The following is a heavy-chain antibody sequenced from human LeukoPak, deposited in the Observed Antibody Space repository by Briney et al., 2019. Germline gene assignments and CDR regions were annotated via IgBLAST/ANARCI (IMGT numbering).Heavy chain of an antibody. CDR2: IYTGDSDT. Sequence: GESLKISCNGSGYSFTSYWIGWVHQMPGKGLEWMGIIYTGDSDTRYSPSFQGQVTISADKSISTAYLQWSSLKASDTAMYYCARSVLMVYAISDYYYVDVWGKGTTVTVSS. CDR3: ARSVLMVYAISDYYYVDV. V-gene: IGHV5-51*07. J-gene: IGHJ6*03. D-gene: IGHD2-8*01. CDR1: GYSFTSYW.